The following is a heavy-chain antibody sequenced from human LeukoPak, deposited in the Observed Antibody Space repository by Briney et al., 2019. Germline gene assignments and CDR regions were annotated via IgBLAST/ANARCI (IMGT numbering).Heavy chain of an antibody. Sequence: GGSLRLSCAASGFTFSSYGMPWVRQAPGKGLEWVAVISYDGSNKHYADSVKGRFTISRDNSKNTLYLQMNSLRAEDTAVYYCAKELDTDYYDSSGYTGYWGQGTLVTVSS. CDR2: ISYDGSNK. CDR1: GFTFSSYG. V-gene: IGHV3-30*18. D-gene: IGHD3-22*01. CDR3: AKELDTDYYDSSGYTGY. J-gene: IGHJ4*02.